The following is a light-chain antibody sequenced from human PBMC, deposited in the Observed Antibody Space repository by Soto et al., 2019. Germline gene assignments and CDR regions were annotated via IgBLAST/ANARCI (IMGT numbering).Light chain of an antibody. CDR2: GAS. CDR3: QQHGSSPPIT. CDR1: QSVSSSY. J-gene: IGKJ5*01. Sequence: IVLTPSPGTLSLSPRERATLSCRASQSVSSSYLAWYQQKPGQAPRLLIYGASSRATGIPARFSGSGSGTDFTLTISRLEPEDFAVYYCQQHGSSPPITFGQGTRLEI. V-gene: IGKV3-20*01.